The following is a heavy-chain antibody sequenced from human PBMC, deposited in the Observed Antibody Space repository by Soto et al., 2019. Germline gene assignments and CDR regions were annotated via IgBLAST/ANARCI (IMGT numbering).Heavy chain of an antibody. CDR3: ARQARYCTNGVCSAYGMDV. D-gene: IGHD2-8*01. Sequence: QVQLVQSGAEVKKPGASVKVTCKASGYTFTSYYMHWVRQAPGQGLEWMGIINPSGGSTSYAQKFQGRLTMTRDTSTSTVYMELSSLRSEDTAVYYCARQARYCTNGVCSAYGMDVWGQGTTVTVSS. V-gene: IGHV1-46*01. CDR2: INPSGGST. CDR1: GYTFTSYY. J-gene: IGHJ6*02.